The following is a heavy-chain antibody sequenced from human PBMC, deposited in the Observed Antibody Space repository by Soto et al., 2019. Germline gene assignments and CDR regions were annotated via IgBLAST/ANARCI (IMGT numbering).Heavy chain of an antibody. V-gene: IGHV3-7*05. CDR1: EFTFSTYW. D-gene: IGHD6-19*01. CDR3: AGGSGWESES. CDR2: IEQDGGEK. Sequence: EVKLVESGGGLVQPGGSLRLSCVVSEFTFSTYWMTWVRQAPGKGREWVANIEQDGGEKNYLASVRGRFTISRDSAKKSLYLEMNSLRAEDTAVYYCAGGSGWESESWGQGTLVTVSS. J-gene: IGHJ4*02.